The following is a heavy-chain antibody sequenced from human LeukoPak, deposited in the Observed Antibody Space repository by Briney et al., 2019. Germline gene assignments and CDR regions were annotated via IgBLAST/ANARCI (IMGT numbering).Heavy chain of an antibody. V-gene: IGHV3-23*01. CDR2: ISGSGGST. D-gene: IGHD1-26*01. Sequence: PGGSLRLSCAASGFTFSSYAMSWVRQAPGKGLEWVSAISGSGGSTYYADSVKGRFTISRDNSKNTLYLQMNSLRAEDTAVYYCANEGSGSYYGFDYYYYMDVWAKGPRSPSP. J-gene: IGHJ6*03. CDR1: GFTFSSYA. CDR3: ANEGSGSYYGFDYYYYMDV.